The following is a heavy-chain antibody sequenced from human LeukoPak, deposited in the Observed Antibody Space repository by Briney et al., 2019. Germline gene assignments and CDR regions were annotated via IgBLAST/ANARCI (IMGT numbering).Heavy chain of an antibody. J-gene: IGHJ2*01. Sequence: PSETLSLTCTVSGGSISSYYWSWIRQPPGKGLEWIGYIYYSGSTNYNPSLKSRVTISVDTSKNQFSLKLSSVTAADTAVYYCARIAGSYYNYWYFDLWGRGTLVTVSS. CDR1: GGSISSYY. CDR2: IYYSGST. CDR3: ARIAGSYYNYWYFDL. D-gene: IGHD3-10*01. V-gene: IGHV4-59*01.